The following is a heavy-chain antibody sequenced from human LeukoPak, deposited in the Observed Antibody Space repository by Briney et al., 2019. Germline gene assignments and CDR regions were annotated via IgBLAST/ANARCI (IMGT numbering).Heavy chain of an antibody. Sequence: PSETLSLTCAVYGGSFSGYYWSWIRQPPGKGREWIGEINHSGSTNYNPSLKSRGTISVDTSKNQFSLKLSYVPAADTAVYYCARGLGYSYGYGYYYYYMDVWGRGTTVTVSS. J-gene: IGHJ6*03. V-gene: IGHV4-34*01. CDR2: INHSGST. CDR3: ARGLGYSYGYGYYYYYMDV. D-gene: IGHD5-18*01. CDR1: GGSFSGYY.